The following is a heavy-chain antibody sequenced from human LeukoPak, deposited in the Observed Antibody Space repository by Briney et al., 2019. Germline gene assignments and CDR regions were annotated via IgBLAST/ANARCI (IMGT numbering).Heavy chain of an antibody. D-gene: IGHD3-22*01. V-gene: IGHV4-59*01. J-gene: IGHJ5*02. CDR2: IYYSGST. CDR1: GGSISSYY. CDR3: ARESDYDSSGGWFDP. Sequence: SETLSLTCTVSGGSISSYYWSWIRQPPGKGLEWIGYIYYSGSTNYNPSLKSRVTISVDTSKNQFSLKLSSVTAADTAVYYCARESDYDSSGGWFDPWGQGTLVTVSS.